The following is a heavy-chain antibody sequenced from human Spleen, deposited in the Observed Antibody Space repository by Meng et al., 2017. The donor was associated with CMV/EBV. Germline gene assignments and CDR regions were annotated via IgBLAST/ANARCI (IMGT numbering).Heavy chain of an antibody. D-gene: IGHD6-13*01. CDR3: ARAVGIAAVYFDY. Sequence: SGVSVSSGSYYWSWIRQPPGKGLEWIGYIYYSGSTNYNPSLKSRVTISVDTSKNQFSLKVNSVTAADTAVYYCARAVGIAAVYFDYWGQGTLVTVSS. CDR2: IYYSGST. CDR1: GVSVSSGSYY. V-gene: IGHV4-61*01. J-gene: IGHJ4*02.